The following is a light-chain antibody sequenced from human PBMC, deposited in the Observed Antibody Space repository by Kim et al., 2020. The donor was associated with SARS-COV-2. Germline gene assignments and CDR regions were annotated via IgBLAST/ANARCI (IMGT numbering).Light chain of an antibody. J-gene: IGLJ1*01. Sequence: QAGLTQPPSVSKGLRQTATLTCTGNSNNVGNQGAAWLQQHQGHPPKLLSYRNNNRPSGISERLSASRSGNTASLTITGLQPEDEADYYCSAWDSSLSAHVFGTGNKVTVL. CDR2: RNN. CDR3: SAWDSSLSAHV. V-gene: IGLV10-54*01. CDR1: SNNVGNQG.